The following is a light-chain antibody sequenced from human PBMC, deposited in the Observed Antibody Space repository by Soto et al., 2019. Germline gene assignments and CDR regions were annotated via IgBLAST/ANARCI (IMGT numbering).Light chain of an antibody. CDR1: SSDIGAHNF. J-gene: IGLJ1*01. CDR2: EVI. V-gene: IGLV2-14*03. Sequence: SVLTQPASVSGSPGQAITVSCSGTSSDIGAHNFVSWYQQHPGKAPKLIIYEVINRPSGVSDRFSGSKSGNTASLTISGLQSEDEADHYCNSYTTSNTFVFGSGTKVTVL. CDR3: NSYTTSNTFV.